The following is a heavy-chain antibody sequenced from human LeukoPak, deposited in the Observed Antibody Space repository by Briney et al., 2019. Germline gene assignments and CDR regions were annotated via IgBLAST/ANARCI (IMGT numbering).Heavy chain of an antibody. Sequence: SQTLSLTCTVSGGSISSGGYYWSWIRQHPGKGLEWIGYIYYSGSTYYNPSLKSRVTISVDTSKNQFSLKLSSVTAADTAVYYCARTKLEGRRSGFDPWGQGTLVTVSS. CDR3: ARTKLEGRRSGFDP. V-gene: IGHV4-31*03. D-gene: IGHD1-1*01. J-gene: IGHJ5*02. CDR2: IYYSGST. CDR1: GGSISSGGYY.